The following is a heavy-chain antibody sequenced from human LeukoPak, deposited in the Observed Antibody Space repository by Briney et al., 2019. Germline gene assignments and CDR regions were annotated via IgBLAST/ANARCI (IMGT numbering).Heavy chain of an antibody. CDR3: ARGYQLLPP. J-gene: IGHJ4*02. CDR2: ISYDGTNK. CDR1: GFTFSSYA. V-gene: IGHV3-30*04. Sequence: GRSLRLSCAASGFTFSSYAMHWVRQAPGKGLEWVAVISYDGTNKYYADSVKGRFTISRDNSKNTLYLQMNSLRAEDTAVYYCARGYQLLPPWGQGTLVTVS. D-gene: IGHD2-2*01.